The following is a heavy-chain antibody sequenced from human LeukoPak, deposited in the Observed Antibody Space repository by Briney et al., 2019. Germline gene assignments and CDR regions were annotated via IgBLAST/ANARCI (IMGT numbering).Heavy chain of an antibody. CDR1: GFTFDDYA. D-gene: IGHD3-10*01. J-gene: IGHJ5*02. CDR2: INWNGGST. Sequence: GGSLRLSCAASGFTFDDYAMSWVRQAPGKGLEWVSGINWNGGSTGYADSVKGRFTISRDNAKNSLYLQMNSLRAEDTALYYCASELSYGSGSYYSSWGQGTLVTVSS. CDR3: ASELSYGSGSYYSS. V-gene: IGHV3-20*04.